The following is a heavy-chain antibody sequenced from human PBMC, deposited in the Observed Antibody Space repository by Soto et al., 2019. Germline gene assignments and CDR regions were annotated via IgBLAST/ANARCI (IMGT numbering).Heavy chain of an antibody. V-gene: IGHV3-23*01. CDR1: GFTFSTYA. CDR3: AKAPMSSFLNCFDP. Sequence: EVQLLESGGGLVQPGGSLRLSCAASGFTFSTYAMSWVRQAPGKGLEWVLSISGSGGCTYYPDSVKGRFIISRYNSMNMLYLQMNSLRAEDTALYYCAKAPMSSFLNCFDPWGQGTLVTVS. D-gene: IGHD3-10*02. J-gene: IGHJ5*02. CDR2: ISGSGGCT.